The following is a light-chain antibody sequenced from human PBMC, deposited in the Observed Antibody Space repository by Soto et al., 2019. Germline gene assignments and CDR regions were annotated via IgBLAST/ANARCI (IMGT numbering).Light chain of an antibody. Sequence: DIQLTQSPSSLSASEGDRVTISCRASEDINNYLNWYQQKPGKAPKLLIYKASTLKSGVPSRFSGSGSGTEFTLTISSLQPDDFATYYCQHYNSYSEAFGQGTKVDIK. V-gene: IGKV1-5*03. CDR2: KAS. J-gene: IGKJ1*01. CDR1: EDINNY. CDR3: QHYNSYSEA.